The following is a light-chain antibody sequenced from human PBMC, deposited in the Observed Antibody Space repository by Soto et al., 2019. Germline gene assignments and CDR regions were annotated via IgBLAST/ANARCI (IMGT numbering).Light chain of an antibody. CDR2: AAS. V-gene: IGKV1-39*01. J-gene: IGKJ1*01. CDR3: QHSYTTPTWM. Sequence: DIQMTQSPSYVSASVGYRITITCRASQSILKYLTWYQQKPGRAPNLLISAASNLHSGVPSRFTGSGSGTDFTLTISSLQPEDFATYYCQHSYTTPTWMVGQGTKV. CDR1: QSILKY.